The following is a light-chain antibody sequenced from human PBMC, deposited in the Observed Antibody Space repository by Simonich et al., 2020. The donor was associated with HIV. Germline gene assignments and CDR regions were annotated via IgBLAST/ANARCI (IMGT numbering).Light chain of an antibody. CDR1: QSVSSN. V-gene: IGKV3-15*01. CDR2: GAS. CDR3: QQYNNWHT. J-gene: IGKJ2*01. Sequence: EIVMTQSPATLPVSPGERATLSCRASQSVSSNLAWYQQKPGQAPRLLIYGASTRATGIPARFSGSGSGTEFTLTISSMQSEDFAVYYCQQYNNWHTFGQGTKLEIK.